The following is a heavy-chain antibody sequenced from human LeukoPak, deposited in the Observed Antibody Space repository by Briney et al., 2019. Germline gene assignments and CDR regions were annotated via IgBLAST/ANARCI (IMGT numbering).Heavy chain of an antibody. J-gene: IGHJ4*02. CDR1: GYTLTEFS. D-gene: IGHD3-3*01. V-gene: IGHV1-24*01. CDR3: ATVDTIFGVVIRAGQFDY. CDR2: FDPEDGET. Sequence: ATVKVSCKVSGYTLTEFSMHWVRRAPGKGLEWMGGFDPEDGETIYAQKFQGRVTMTEDTSTDTAYMELSSLRSEDTAVYYCATVDTIFGVVIRAGQFDYWGQGTLVTVSS.